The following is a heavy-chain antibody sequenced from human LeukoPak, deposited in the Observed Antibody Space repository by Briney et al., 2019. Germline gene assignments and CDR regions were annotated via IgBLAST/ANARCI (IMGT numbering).Heavy chain of an antibody. CDR1: GGSISPYY. V-gene: IGHV4-59*01. CDR2: IYYNGNT. J-gene: IGHJ4*02. D-gene: IGHD2-21*01. Sequence: SETLSLTCTVSGGSISPYYWTWMRQPPGKGLEWIAFIYYNGNTNYNPSLKSRVTISEDTSKNQFSLKLTSVTAADTAVYYCARASWAYSPFDSWGQGTLVTVSS. CDR3: ARASWAYSPFDS.